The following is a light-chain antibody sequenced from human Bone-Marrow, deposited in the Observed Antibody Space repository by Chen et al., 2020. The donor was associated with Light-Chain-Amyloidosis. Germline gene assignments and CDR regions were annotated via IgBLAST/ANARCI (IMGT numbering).Light chain of an antibody. CDR3: SSFTSSSSCV. CDR1: SGDVGTYNY. Sequence: QSALTQPASVSGSPGQSITISCTGTSGDVGTYNYVSWYQQHPGKAPKVIIYAVSNRPSVVSNRVSGSTSGNTASLTISGLQAEDEADYCCSSFTSSSSCVFGPGTKVTVL. CDR2: AVS. J-gene: IGLJ1*01. V-gene: IGLV2-14*01.